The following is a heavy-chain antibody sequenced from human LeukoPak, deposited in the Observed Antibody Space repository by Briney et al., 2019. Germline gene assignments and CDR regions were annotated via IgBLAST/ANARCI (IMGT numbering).Heavy chain of an antibody. V-gene: IGHV3-30*03. CDR1: GFTFSSYG. J-gene: IGHJ4*02. Sequence: PGRSLRLSCAASGFTFSSYGMHWVRQAPGKGLEWVAVISYDGSNKYYADSVKGRFTISRDNSKNTLYLQMNSLRAEDTAVYYCASTSSSGWYLDYWGQGTLVTVSS. CDR2: ISYDGSNK. D-gene: IGHD6-19*01. CDR3: ASTSSSGWYLDY.